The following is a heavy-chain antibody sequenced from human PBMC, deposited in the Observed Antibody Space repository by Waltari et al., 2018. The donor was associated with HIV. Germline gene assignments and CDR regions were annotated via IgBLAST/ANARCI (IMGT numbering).Heavy chain of an antibody. CDR1: GYSFRSYS. CDR3: ARVESMLRVVHFDY. Sequence: QIQLVESGGEMKKTGASVKVSCKASGYSFRSYSISWVRQAPGQGLEWMGWISGYNYNTKYAEKFQGRVTMTTDTSTSTAYMELRNLRSDDTAMYYCARVESMLRVVHFDYWGQGTLVTVSS. V-gene: IGHV1-18*04. CDR2: ISGYNYNT. D-gene: IGHD3-16*01. J-gene: IGHJ4*02.